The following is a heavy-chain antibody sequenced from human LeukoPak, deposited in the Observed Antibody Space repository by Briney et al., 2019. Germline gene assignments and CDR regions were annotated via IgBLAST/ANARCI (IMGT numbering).Heavy chain of an antibody. CDR2: ISSSSSYI. CDR3: ARDPILSSSGWLDYYYYYGMDV. Sequence: GGSLRLSCAASGFTFSSYSMNWVRQAPGKGLEWVSSISSSSSYIYYADSVKGRFTISRDNAKNSLYQQMNSLRAEDTAVYYCARDPILSSSGWLDYYYYYGMDVWGQGTTVTVSS. V-gene: IGHV3-21*01. D-gene: IGHD6-19*01. J-gene: IGHJ6*02. CDR1: GFTFSSYS.